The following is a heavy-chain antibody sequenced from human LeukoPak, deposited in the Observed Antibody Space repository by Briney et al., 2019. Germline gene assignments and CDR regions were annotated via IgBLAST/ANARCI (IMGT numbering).Heavy chain of an antibody. Sequence: GGSLRLSCAASGFTFSSYSMNWVRQAPGKGLEWVSSISSSSSYIYYADSVKDRFTISRDNAKNSLYLQMNSLRAEDTAVYYCAKEWGSSGWYVWWGQGTLVTVSS. CDR1: GFTFSSYS. V-gene: IGHV3-21*01. J-gene: IGHJ4*02. CDR2: ISSSSSYI. CDR3: AKEWGSSGWYVW. D-gene: IGHD6-19*01.